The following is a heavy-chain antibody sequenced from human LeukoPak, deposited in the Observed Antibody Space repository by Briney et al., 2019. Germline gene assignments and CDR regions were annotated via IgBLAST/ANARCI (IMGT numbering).Heavy chain of an antibody. V-gene: IGHV4-34*01. CDR1: GGSFSGYY. D-gene: IGHD2-2*03. Sequence: SETLSLTCAVYGGSFSGYYWSWIRQPPGKGLEWIGEINHSGSTNYNPSLKSRVTISVDTSKNQFSLKLSSVTAADTAVYYCARELSFGYCSSTSCNDAFDIWGQETMVTVSS. CDR2: INHSGST. J-gene: IGHJ3*02. CDR3: ARELSFGYCSSTSCNDAFDI.